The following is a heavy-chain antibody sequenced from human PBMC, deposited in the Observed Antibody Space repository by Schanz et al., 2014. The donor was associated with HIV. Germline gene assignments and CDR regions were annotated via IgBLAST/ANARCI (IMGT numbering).Heavy chain of an antibody. J-gene: IGHJ4*02. CDR2: IIPVFGTT. D-gene: IGHD2-15*01. CDR1: GGTFNTYA. V-gene: IGHV1-69*01. CDR3: AREGGNLVEGGYFFDY. Sequence: QVQLVQSGAEVKKPGSSVKVSCKASGGTFNTYAINWVRLAPGQGLEWMGGIIPVFGTTNYAQKFQGRVTITADESTSTAYMELSSLRLEDTAVYYCAREGGNLVEGGYFFDYWGQGTLVTVSS.